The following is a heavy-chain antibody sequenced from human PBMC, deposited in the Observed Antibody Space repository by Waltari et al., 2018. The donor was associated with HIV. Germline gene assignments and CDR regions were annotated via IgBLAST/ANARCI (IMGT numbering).Heavy chain of an antibody. CDR2: INHSGST. D-gene: IGHD3-22*01. Sequence: QVQLQQWGAGLLKPSETLSLTCAVYGGSFSGYYWSWFRQPPGKGLEWIGEINHSGSTNYNPSLKSRVTISVDTSKNQFSLKLSSVTAADTAVYYCARATGHYYDLPFDIWGQGTMVTVAS. J-gene: IGHJ3*02. CDR1: GGSFSGYY. CDR3: ARATGHYYDLPFDI. V-gene: IGHV4-34*01.